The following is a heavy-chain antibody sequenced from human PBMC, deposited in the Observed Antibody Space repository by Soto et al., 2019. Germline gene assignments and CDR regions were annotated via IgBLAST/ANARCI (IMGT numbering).Heavy chain of an antibody. CDR2: ISAHTGNT. J-gene: IGHJ4*02. Sequence: QVHLVQSGAEVKKPGASVKVSCQGSGYAFTTYGITWVRQAPGQGLEWMGWISAHTGNTNYAQQLQGRVTVTRDTATRTAYMELRSVRYDDTAVYYCERGRDGDYWGQGAVVTVSS. CDR3: ERGRDGDY. D-gene: IGHD6-6*01. CDR1: GYAFTTYG. V-gene: IGHV1-18*01.